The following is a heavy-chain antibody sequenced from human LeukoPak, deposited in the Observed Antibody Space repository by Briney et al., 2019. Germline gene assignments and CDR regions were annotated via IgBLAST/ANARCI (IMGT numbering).Heavy chain of an antibody. CDR2: ISSSSSYI. J-gene: IGHJ4*02. Sequence: GGSLRLSCAASGFTFSSYSMNWVRQAPGKGLEWVSSISSSSSYIYYGDSVKGRFTISRDNSKNTLYLQMNSLRPEDTAVYYCAKDQCTRTSCDGYPGYWGQGSLVTVSS. CDR1: GFTFSSYS. V-gene: IGHV3-21*06. D-gene: IGHD2-2*01. CDR3: AKDQCTRTSCDGYPGY.